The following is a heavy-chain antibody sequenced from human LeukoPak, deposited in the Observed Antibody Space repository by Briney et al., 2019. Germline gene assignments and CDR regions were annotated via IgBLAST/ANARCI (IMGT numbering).Heavy chain of an antibody. V-gene: IGHV1-24*01. CDR3: ATIRFQGRYYFYGMDV. CDR1: GYTLTELS. D-gene: IGHD3-3*01. Sequence: GALVKLSCKVSGYTLTELSMTWVRQAAGNGLGWRGGFDPEDSETIYAQKIQGRVTMTEDTSTDTAYMELSSLRSEDTAVYYYATIRFQGRYYFYGMDVWGQGTTVTVSS. J-gene: IGHJ6*02. CDR2: FDPEDSET.